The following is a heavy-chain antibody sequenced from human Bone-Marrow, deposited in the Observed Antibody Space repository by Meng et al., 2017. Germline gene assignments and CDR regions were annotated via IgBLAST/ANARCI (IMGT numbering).Heavy chain of an antibody. V-gene: IGHV3-11*04. D-gene: IGHD3-10*01. CDR3: ARDPRGVVRGVSADY. J-gene: IGHJ4*02. CDR2: ISSSGSTI. Sequence: GESLKISCAASGFTFSNHWMSWIRQAPGKGLEWVSYISSSGSTIYYADSVKGRITISRDNAKNSLYLQMNSLRAEDTAVYYCARDPRGVVRGVSADYWGQGTLVTVSS. CDR1: GFTFSNHW.